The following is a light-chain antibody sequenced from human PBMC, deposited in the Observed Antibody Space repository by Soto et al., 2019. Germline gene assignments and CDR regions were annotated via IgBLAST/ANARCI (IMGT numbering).Light chain of an antibody. CDR2: GAS. Sequence: VMTQSQATLFVSPGHRFMFSCRASQSVRDHLAWYQQKHGQAPRLFXYGASSRATGIPARFSGSGSWTELTLTISTLHPEYFAVYYCQQYNTWPPITFGQGTRLYIK. CDR1: QSVRDH. CDR3: QQYNTWPPIT. V-gene: IGKV3D-15*01. J-gene: IGKJ5*01.